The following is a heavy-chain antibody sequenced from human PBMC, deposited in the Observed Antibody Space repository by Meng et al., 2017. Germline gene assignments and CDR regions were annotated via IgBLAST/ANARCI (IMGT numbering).Heavy chain of an antibody. D-gene: IGHD6-13*01. J-gene: IGHJ4*02. CDR2: ISGSGGST. V-gene: IGHV3-23*01. Sequence: GESLKISCTASGFTFSSYAMSWVRQAPGKGLEWVSAISGSGGSTYYADSVKGRFTISRDNSKNTLYLQMNSLRAEDTAVYYCAKEDSSWYGPDFDYWGQGTLVTVSS. CDR3: AKEDSSWYGPDFDY. CDR1: GFTFSSYA.